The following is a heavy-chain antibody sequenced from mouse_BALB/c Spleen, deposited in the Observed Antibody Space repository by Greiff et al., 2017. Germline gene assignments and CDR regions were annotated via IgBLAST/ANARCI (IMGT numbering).Heavy chain of an antibody. Sequence: EVKLVESGGGLVQPGGSLRLSCATSGFTFTDYYMSWVRQPPGKALEWLGFIRNKANGYTTEYSASVKGRFTISRDNSQSILYLQMNTLRAEDSATYYCARYRYDDAMDYWGQGTSGTVSS. J-gene: IGHJ4*01. D-gene: IGHD2-14*01. CDR1: GFTFTDYY. CDR2: IRNKANGYTT. CDR3: ARYRYDDAMDY. V-gene: IGHV7-3*02.